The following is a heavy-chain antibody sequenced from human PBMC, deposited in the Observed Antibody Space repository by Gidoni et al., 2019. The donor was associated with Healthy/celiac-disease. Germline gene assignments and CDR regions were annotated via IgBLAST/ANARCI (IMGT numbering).Heavy chain of an antibody. CDR1: GGSISSYY. V-gene: IGHV4-59*01. CDR3: ARSARYCGGDCYAGIDY. Sequence: QVQLPESGPGLVKPSETLSLTCTVSGGSISSYYWSWIRQPPGKGLEWIGYIYYSGSTNYNPSLKSRVTISVDTSKNQFSLKLSSVTAADTAVYYCARSARYCGGDCYAGIDYWGQGTLVTVSS. J-gene: IGHJ4*02. CDR2: IYYSGST. D-gene: IGHD2-21*02.